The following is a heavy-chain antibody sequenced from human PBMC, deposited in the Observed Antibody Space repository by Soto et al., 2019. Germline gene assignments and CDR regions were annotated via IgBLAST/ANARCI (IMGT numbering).Heavy chain of an antibody. Sequence: PSETLSLTCTVSGGSISSYYWSWIRQPPGKGLEWIGYIYYSGITDYNPSLKSRVTISVDTSKNQFSLKLSSVTAADTAVYYCARHDSSGYYKYWGQGTLVTVSS. J-gene: IGHJ4*02. V-gene: IGHV4-59*08. D-gene: IGHD3-22*01. CDR2: IYYSGIT. CDR1: GGSISSYY. CDR3: ARHDSSGYYKY.